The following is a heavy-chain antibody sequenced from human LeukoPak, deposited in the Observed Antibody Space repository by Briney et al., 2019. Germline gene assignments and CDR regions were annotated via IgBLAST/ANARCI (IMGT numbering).Heavy chain of an antibody. V-gene: IGHV3-7*01. CDR3: ARDPKWLDY. CDR2: TNQEGSEK. D-gene: IGHD5-12*01. CDR1: GFTLSTYW. J-gene: IGHJ4*02. Sequence: GGSLRLSCAASGFTLSTYWMSWVRQAPGKGLEWVANTNQEGSEKYYVDSVKGRFTISKDNAKNALYLQMNSLRAEDTAVYYCARDPKWLDYWGQGTLVTVSS.